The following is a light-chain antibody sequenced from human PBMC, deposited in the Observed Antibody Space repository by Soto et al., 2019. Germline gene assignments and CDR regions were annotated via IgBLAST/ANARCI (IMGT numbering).Light chain of an antibody. V-gene: IGKV1-5*03. CDR3: QQYSSYYT. CDR1: QSISNW. Sequence: DIQMTQSPSTLSGSVGDRVTITCRASQSISNWLAWYQQKPGKAPKLLIYKASTLESRVPSRFSGSGSGTQFTLTISSLQPDDFATYYCQQYSSYYTFGQGTKVDIK. J-gene: IGKJ2*01. CDR2: KAS.